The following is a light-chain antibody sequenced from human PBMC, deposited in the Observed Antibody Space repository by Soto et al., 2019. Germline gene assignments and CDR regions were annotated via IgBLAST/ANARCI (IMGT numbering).Light chain of an antibody. CDR2: GAS. CDR1: QSISSLS. Sequence: ESVLTQSPGTLSLSPGERVTLSCRASQSISSLSLAWYQQKPGQAPRLLIYGASNRATGIPDRFSGSGSGTDFTLTISRLEPEDFAVYYRQPFGSSSITFGQGTRLEIK. CDR3: QPFGSSSIT. J-gene: IGKJ5*01. V-gene: IGKV3-20*01.